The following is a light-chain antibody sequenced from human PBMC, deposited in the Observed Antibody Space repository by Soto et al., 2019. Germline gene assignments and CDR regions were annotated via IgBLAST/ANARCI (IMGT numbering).Light chain of an antibody. V-gene: IGKV3-11*01. J-gene: IGKJ2*01. Sequence: EIVLTQSPATLSLSPGERATLSCRASQSVSSYLAWYQQKPGQAPRLLIYDASNRATCIPARFSGSGSGTVFTLTISSLEPEDFAVYYCQQRSNWPSGTFGQGTKLEIK. CDR3: QQRSNWPSGT. CDR1: QSVSSY. CDR2: DAS.